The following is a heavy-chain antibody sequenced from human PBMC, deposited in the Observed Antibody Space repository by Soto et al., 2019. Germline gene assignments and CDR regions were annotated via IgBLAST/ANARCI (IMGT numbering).Heavy chain of an antibody. D-gene: IGHD3-3*01. CDR2: ISAYNGNT. CDR3: ARVPKPIFGVVIIRTELRNTLPDY. J-gene: IGHJ4*02. CDR1: GYTFTSYG. V-gene: IGHV1-18*04. Sequence: ASVKVSCKASGYTFTSYGISWVRQAPGQGLEWMGWISAYNGNTNYAQKLQDRVTMTTDTSTSTAYMELRSLRSDDTAVYYCARVPKPIFGVVIIRTELRNTLPDYWGQGTLVTVSS.